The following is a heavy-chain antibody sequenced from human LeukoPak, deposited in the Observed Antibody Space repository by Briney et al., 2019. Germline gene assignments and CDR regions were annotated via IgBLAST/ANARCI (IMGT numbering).Heavy chain of an antibody. D-gene: IGHD3-22*01. CDR1: GFTVSAYY. Sequence: GGSLRLSCAASGFTVSAYYMTWVRQAPGKGLEWVSTISGSGDSTYYADSVKGRFTISRDNSKDTLYLQMSSVRVDDTAVYYCARDRGRYYDSRGFYWGYYFDSWVQGILVTVST. V-gene: IGHV3-23*01. CDR2: ISGSGDST. CDR3: ARDRGRYYDSRGFYWGYYFDS. J-gene: IGHJ4*02.